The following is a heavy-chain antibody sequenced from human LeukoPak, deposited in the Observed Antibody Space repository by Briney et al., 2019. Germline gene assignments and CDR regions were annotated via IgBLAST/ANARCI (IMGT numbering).Heavy chain of an antibody. V-gene: IGHV3-7*03. Sequence: GGSLRLSCAASGFTFSSYWMSWVRQAPGKGLEWVANIKQDGSEKYYVDSVKGRFTISRDNAKNSLYLQMNSLRAEDTAVYYCAKDRDSSASLIYFDYWGQGTLVTVSS. CDR1: GFTFSSYW. CDR3: AKDRDSSASLIYFDY. D-gene: IGHD6-19*01. CDR2: IKQDGSEK. J-gene: IGHJ4*02.